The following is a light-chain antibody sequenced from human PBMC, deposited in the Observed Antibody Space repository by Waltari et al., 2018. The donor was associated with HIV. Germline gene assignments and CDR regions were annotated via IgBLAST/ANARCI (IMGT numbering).Light chain of an antibody. Sequence: QSALTQPPSASGSPGQSVTISCPGTNSDIGGYNYVSWYPQHPGKAPNLVISEVTKRPSWVPDRCSGSKSGTTASLTVSGLQAEDEADYYCSSYANKNDFYVVFGGGTRLTVL. CDR2: EVT. CDR1: NSDIGGYNY. V-gene: IGLV2-8*01. CDR3: SSYANKNDFYVV. J-gene: IGLJ2*01.